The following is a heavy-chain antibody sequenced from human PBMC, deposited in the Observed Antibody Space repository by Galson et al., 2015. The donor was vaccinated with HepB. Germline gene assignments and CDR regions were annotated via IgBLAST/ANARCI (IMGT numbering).Heavy chain of an antibody. D-gene: IGHD1-1*01. V-gene: IGHV3-21*01. CDR3: ASPGTSWDDAFDI. CDR2: ISRSSSYI. CDR1: GFTFSSYS. J-gene: IGHJ3*02. Sequence: SLRLSCAASGFTFSSYSMNWVRQAPGKGLEWVSSISRSSSYIYYADSVKGRFTISRDNAKNSLYLQMNSLRAEDTAVYYCASPGTSWDDAFDIWGQGTMVTVSS.